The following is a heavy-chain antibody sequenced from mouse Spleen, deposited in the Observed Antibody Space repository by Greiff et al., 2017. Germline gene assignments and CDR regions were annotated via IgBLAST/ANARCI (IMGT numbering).Heavy chain of an antibody. CDR3: TTNYDYDREAMDY. Sequence: EVKLVESGEGLVKPGGSLKLSCAASGFSFSSYAMSWVRQTPEKRLEWVAYISSGGDYIYYADTVKGRFTITRDNARNTLYLQMRSLKSEDTAMYYCTTNYDYDREAMDYWGQGTSVTVSS. CDR1: GFSFSSYA. V-gene: IGHV5-9-1*02. D-gene: IGHD2-4*01. J-gene: IGHJ4*01. CDR2: ISSGGDYI.